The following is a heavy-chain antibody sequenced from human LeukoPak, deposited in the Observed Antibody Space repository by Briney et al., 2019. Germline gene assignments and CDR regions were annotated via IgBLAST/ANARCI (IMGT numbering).Heavy chain of an antibody. CDR2: IIPILGIA. J-gene: IGHJ4*02. D-gene: IGHD3-3*01. V-gene: IGHV1-69*04. Sequence: SVTVSCKASGGTFSSYAISWVRQAPGQGLEWMGRIIPILGIANYAQKFQGRVTITADKSTSTAYMELSSLRSEDTAVYYCARDLGLRFLEWLDHDYWGQGTLV. CDR1: GGTFSSYA. CDR3: ARDLGLRFLEWLDHDY.